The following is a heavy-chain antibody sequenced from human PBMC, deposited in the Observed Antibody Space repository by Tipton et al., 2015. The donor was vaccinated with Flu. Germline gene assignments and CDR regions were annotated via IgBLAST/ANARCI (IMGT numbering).Heavy chain of an antibody. CDR1: GGSISSGGYS. Sequence: TLSLTCAVSGGSISSGGYSWSWIRHPPGKGLEWIGYIWHSGSTYYNPSLKSRVTISVDRSKNQFSLKVFSVTAADTAVYYCARRDYSNYVSDPKSCFDPWGQGILVTVSS. CDR3: ARRDYSNYVSDPKSCFDP. CDR2: IWHSGST. D-gene: IGHD4-11*01. J-gene: IGHJ5*02. V-gene: IGHV4-30-2*01.